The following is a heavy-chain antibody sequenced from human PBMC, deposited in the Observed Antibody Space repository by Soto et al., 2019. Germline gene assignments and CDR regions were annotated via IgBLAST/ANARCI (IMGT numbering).Heavy chain of an antibody. CDR2: IYYSGST. D-gene: IGHD3-9*01. CDR3: ARFRPHDWYFDY. J-gene: IGHJ4*02. Sequence: KPSETLSLTCTVSGGSISSGGYYWSWIRQHPGKGLEWIGYIYYSGSTNYNPSLKSRVTISVDTSKNQFSLKLSSVTAADTAVYYCARFRPHDWYFDYWGQGTLVTVS. V-gene: IGHV4-31*03. CDR1: GGSISSGGYY.